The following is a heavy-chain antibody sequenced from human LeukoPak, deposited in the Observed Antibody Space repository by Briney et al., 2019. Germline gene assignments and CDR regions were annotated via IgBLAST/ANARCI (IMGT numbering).Heavy chain of an antibody. J-gene: IGHJ4*02. V-gene: IGHV3-30-3*01. CDR3: ARDPYSYGTRRFDY. CDR1: GFTFSSYA. D-gene: IGHD5-18*01. Sequence: PGRSLRLSCAASGFTFSSYAMHWVRQAPGKGLEWVAVISYDGSNKYYADSVKGRFTISRDNSKNTLYLQMNSLRAEDTAVYYCARDPYSYGTRRFDYWGQGTLVIVSS. CDR2: ISYDGSNK.